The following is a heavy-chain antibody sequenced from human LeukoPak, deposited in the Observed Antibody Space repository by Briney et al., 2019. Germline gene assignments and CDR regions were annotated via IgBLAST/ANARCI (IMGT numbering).Heavy chain of an antibody. CDR1: GYTFTSYG. D-gene: IGHD3-10*01. CDR3: AVYYYGSGSYFQPDY. V-gene: IGHV1-18*01. J-gene: IGHJ4*02. Sequence: ASVKVSCKASGYTFTSYGISWVRQAPGQGLEWMGWISAYNGNTNYAQKLQGRVTMTTDTSTSTAYMELRSLRSDDTAVCYCAVYYYGSGSYFQPDYWGQGTLVTVSS. CDR2: ISAYNGNT.